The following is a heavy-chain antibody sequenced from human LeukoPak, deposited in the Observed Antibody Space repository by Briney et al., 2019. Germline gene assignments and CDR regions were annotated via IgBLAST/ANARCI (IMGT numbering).Heavy chain of an antibody. CDR3: AKVSVVKGAFDI. CDR2: ISGSADTT. D-gene: IGHD4-23*01. CDR1: GFTFSDYA. Sequence: GGSLRLSCTASGFTFSDYAMSWVRQAPGKGLEWVSSISGSADTTDYADSVKGRFTISRDNSKNTLYLQMNSLRAEDTAVYYCAKVSVVKGAFDIWGQGTMVTVSS. V-gene: IGHV3-23*01. J-gene: IGHJ3*02.